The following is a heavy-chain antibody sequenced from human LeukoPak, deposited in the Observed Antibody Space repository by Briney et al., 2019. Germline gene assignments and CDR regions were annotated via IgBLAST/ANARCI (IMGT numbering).Heavy chain of an antibody. CDR3: AKDSSGYYRAFDY. CDR2: ISGSVGST. V-gene: IGHV3-23*01. D-gene: IGHD3-22*01. Sequence: PGGSLRLSCAASGFTFSSYAMSWVRQAPGKGLEWVSAISGSVGSTYYADSVKGRFTISRDSSKNTLYLRMNSLRAEDTAVYYCAKDSSGYYRAFDYWGQGTLVTVSS. J-gene: IGHJ4*02. CDR1: GFTFSSYA.